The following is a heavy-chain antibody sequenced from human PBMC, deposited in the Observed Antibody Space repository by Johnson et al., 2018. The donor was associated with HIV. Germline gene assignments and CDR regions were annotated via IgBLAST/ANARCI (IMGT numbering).Heavy chain of an antibody. J-gene: IGHJ3*02. CDR1: GFTFHDYY. CDR3: ARGYYGSGSRVFDI. Sequence: QMQLVESGGGLVEPGGSLRLSCAASGFTFHDYYMTWIRQAPVKGLAWISYIRNSGSTADHADSVKGRFTISRDNTKSSLYLEMNSLRAEDTAFYYCARGYYGSGSRVFDIWGQGTRVTVSS. D-gene: IGHD3-10*01. CDR2: IRNSGSTA. V-gene: IGHV3-11*01.